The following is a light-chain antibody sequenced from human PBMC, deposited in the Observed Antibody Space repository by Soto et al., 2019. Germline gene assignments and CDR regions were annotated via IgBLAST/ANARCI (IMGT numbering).Light chain of an antibody. Sequence: EIVLTQSPGTLSLSPGERATLSCRASQSVSSSYLAWYQQKHGQAPGLLIYDASSRATGIPDRFRGSGSGTDCTLTISRLEPEDFAVYYCQQYGSFPYTFGQGTKLEIK. CDR3: QQYGSFPYT. CDR1: QSVSSSY. CDR2: DAS. J-gene: IGKJ2*01. V-gene: IGKV3-20*01.